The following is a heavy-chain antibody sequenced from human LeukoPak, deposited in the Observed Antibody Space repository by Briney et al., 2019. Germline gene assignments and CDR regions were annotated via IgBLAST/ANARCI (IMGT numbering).Heavy chain of an antibody. D-gene: IGHD3-10*01. CDR3: ARHHFTGITDAFDI. V-gene: IGHV4-39*01. CDR1: GGSISSSSYY. Sequence: SETLSLTCTVSGGSISSSSYYWGWIRQPPGKGLEWIGSLYYSGSTYYNPSLKSRVTISVDTSKNQFSLKLTSVTATDTAVFYCARHHFTGITDAFDIWGQRTMVTVSS. J-gene: IGHJ3*02. CDR2: LYYSGST.